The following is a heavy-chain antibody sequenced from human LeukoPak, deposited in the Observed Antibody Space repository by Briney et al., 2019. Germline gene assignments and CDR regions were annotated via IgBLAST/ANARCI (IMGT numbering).Heavy chain of an antibody. CDR3: ARGDYGWAFDI. V-gene: IGHV3-48*03. CDR1: GFTFSSYE. D-gene: IGHD3-16*01. CDR2: ISSSGSTI. J-gene: IGHJ3*02. Sequence: PGGSLRLSCAASGFTFSSYEMNWVRQAPGKGLEWVSYISSSGSTIYDADSVKGRFTISRDNAKNSLYLQMNSLRAEDTAVYYCARGDYGWAFDIWGQGTMVTVSS.